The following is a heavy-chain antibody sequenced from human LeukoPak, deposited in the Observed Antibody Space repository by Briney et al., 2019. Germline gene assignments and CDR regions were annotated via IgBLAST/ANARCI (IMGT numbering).Heavy chain of an antibody. CDR1: GYSISSGYY. V-gene: IGHV4-38-2*02. J-gene: IGHJ4*02. Sequence: SETLSLTCTVSGYSISSGYYWGWIRQPPGKGLEWIGSIYHSGSTYYNPSLKSRVTISVDTSKNQFSLKLSSVTAADTAVYYCASPAVAQHVTPFDYWGQGTLVTVSS. CDR3: ASPAVAQHVTPFDY. CDR2: IYHSGST. D-gene: IGHD6-19*01.